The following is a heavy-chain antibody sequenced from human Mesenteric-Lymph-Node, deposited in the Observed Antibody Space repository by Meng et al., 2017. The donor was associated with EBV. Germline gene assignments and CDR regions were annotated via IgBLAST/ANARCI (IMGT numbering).Heavy chain of an antibody. CDR1: GGSISSSSDF. CDR3: ARDALGGYTSGWFDY. J-gene: IGHJ5*01. V-gene: IGHV4-39*07. Sequence: QPRGWGPRLVKPSETLSLTCTVSGGSISSSSDFWGWIRQPPGKGLEWIGTIHYSGSTYYNPSLKSRVTISVDTSKNQFSLKLSSVNAADTAVYFCARDALGGYTSGWFDYWGQGTLVTVSS. CDR2: IHYSGST. D-gene: IGHD5-12*01.